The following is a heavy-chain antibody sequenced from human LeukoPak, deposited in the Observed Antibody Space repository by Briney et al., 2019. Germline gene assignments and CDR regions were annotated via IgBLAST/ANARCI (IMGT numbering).Heavy chain of an antibody. J-gene: IGHJ4*02. D-gene: IGHD6-19*01. V-gene: IGHV1-46*01. CDR2: ISPSGGST. CDR3: ARASQGGSSGWYRGVYYFDY. Sequence: GASVKVSCKASGYTFTSYYIHWVRQAPGQGLEWMGIISPSGGSTSYAQKFQGRVTMTRDTSTSTVYMELSSLRSEDTAVYYCARASQGGSSGWYRGVYYFDYWGQGTLVTVSS. CDR1: GYTFTSYY.